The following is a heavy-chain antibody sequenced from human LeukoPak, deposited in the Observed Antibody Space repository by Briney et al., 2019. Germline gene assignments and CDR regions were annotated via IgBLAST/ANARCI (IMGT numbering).Heavy chain of an antibody. CDR1: GGPFRGFF. V-gene: IGHV4-34*01. Sequence: PSETLSLTCAVYGGPFRGFFWSWIRQAPGKGLEWIGEISHSGSSNYNPSLKSRITISVDTSKSQFSLRLTSVTAADTAVYYCARGIQYYFDYWGQGTLVTVSS. CDR2: ISHSGSS. CDR3: ARGIQYYFDY. D-gene: IGHD4-11*01. J-gene: IGHJ4*02.